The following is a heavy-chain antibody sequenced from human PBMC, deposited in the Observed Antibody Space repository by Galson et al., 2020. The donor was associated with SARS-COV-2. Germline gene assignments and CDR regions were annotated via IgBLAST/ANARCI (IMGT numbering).Heavy chain of an antibody. CDR3: ARRKYGAIDTYYMDV. D-gene: IGHD4-17*01. V-gene: IGHV3-48*03. CDR2: ISSSGSTI. J-gene: IGHJ6*03. Sequence: GESLKISCAASEFSLSNYEMNWVRQAPGKGLEWVAYISSSGSTIYYADSVKGRFTISRDTAKNSMYLQMNSLRAEDTALYYCARRKYGAIDTYYMDVWGRGTTVTVSS. CDR1: EFSLSNYE.